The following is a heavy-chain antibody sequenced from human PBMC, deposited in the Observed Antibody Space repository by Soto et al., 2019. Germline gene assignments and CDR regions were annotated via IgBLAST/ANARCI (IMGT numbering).Heavy chain of an antibody. CDR1: GFTFSSYA. CDR3: AGAYSSGWYDGLGFDY. D-gene: IGHD6-19*01. Sequence: TGGSLRLSCAASGFTFSSYAMSWVRQAPGKGLEWVSAISGSGGSTYYADSVKGRFTISRDNSKNTLYLQMDSLRAEDTAVYYCAGAYSSGWYDGLGFDYWGQGTLVTVSS. V-gene: IGHV3-23*01. J-gene: IGHJ4*02. CDR2: ISGSGGST.